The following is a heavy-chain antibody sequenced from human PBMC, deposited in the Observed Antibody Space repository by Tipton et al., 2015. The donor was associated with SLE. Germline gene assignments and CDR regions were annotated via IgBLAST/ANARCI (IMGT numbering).Heavy chain of an antibody. D-gene: IGHD4-11*01. V-gene: IGHV4-59*02. Sequence: LRLSCTVSGGSVSNYYCTWIRQSPGKGLEYIGYLSYTGSTKYNPSLKSRVTISVDTSKNQFSLKLRSVTAADTAVYYCASDYSNSDYSYYYMDVWGKGTTVTVSS. CDR1: GGSVSNYY. CDR3: ASDYSNSDYSYYYMDV. J-gene: IGHJ6*03. CDR2: LSYTGST.